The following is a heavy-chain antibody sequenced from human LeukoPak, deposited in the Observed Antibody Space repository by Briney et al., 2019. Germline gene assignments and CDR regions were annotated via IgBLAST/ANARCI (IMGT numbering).Heavy chain of an antibody. CDR2: IIPIFGTA. D-gene: IGHD1-20*01. Sequence: SVKVSCKASGGTFSSYAISWVRQAPGQGLEWMGGIIPIFGTANYAQKFQGRVTITADKSTSTAYMELNSLRAEDTAVYYCARDYNWNAREYYFDYWGQGTLVTVSS. J-gene: IGHJ4*02. CDR1: GGTFSSYA. V-gene: IGHV1-69*06. CDR3: ARDYNWNAREYYFDY.